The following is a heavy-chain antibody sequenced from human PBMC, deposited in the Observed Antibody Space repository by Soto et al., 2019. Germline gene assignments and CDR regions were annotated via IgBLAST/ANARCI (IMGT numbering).Heavy chain of an antibody. CDR2: ISSSGSTI. J-gene: IGHJ2*01. D-gene: IGHD3-22*01. CDR1: GFTFSSYE. Sequence: EVQLVESGGGLVQPGGSLRLSCAASGFTFSSYEMNWVRQAPGKGLEWVSYISSSGSTIYYADSVKGRFTISRDNAKNSLYLQMNSLRAEDTAVYYCARHYYDSSGYWDWHFDLWGRGTLVTVSS. V-gene: IGHV3-48*03. CDR3: ARHYYDSSGYWDWHFDL.